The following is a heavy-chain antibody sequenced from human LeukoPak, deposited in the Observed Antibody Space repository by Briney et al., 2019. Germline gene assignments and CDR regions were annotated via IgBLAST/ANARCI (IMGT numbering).Heavy chain of an antibody. Sequence: GGSLRLSCAASGFTFSIYAMSWVRQAPGKGLQWVSSITSRGESTWYVDSVKGRFTITRDNSENTLYLQMHSLRAEDTAVYCCARDRPNYYGSDGHYYRRDGDYWGRGTLVSVSS. V-gene: IGHV3-23*01. J-gene: IGHJ4*02. CDR3: ARDRPNYYGSDGHYYRRDGDY. CDR1: GFTFSIYA. CDR2: ITSRGEST. D-gene: IGHD3-22*01.